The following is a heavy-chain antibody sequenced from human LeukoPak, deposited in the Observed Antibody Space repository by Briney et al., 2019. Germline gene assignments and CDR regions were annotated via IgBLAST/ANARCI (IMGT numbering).Heavy chain of an antibody. CDR3: ARGQPDGSGSYHPPYWYSDL. CDR1: GFTVSSNY. V-gene: IGHV3-21*01. Sequence: GGSLRLSCAASGFTVSSNYMSWVCQAPGKGLEWVSSISSSNSYIYYADSLKGRFTISRDNAKNSLYLQMNSLRAEDTAVYYCARGQPDGSGSYHPPYWYSDLWGRGTLVTVSS. CDR2: ISSSNSYI. D-gene: IGHD3-10*01. J-gene: IGHJ2*01.